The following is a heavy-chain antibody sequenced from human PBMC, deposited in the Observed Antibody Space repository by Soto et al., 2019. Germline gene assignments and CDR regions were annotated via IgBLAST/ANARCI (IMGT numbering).Heavy chain of an antibody. CDR1: GFTFSSYA. CDR2: ISGSGGST. V-gene: IGHV3-23*01. D-gene: IGHD6-13*01. J-gene: IGHJ6*03. CDR3: AKSKASWYPYYMDV. Sequence: GGSLRLSCAASGFTFSSYAMSWVRQAPGKGLEWVSAISGSGGSTYYADSVKGRFTIYRDNSKNMLYLQMNSLRAKDTAVYYCAKSKASWYPYYMDVWGKGTTVTVSS.